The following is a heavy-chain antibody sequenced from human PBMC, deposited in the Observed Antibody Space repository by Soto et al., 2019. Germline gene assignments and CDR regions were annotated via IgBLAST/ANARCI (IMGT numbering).Heavy chain of an antibody. CDR1: GFTFSSYS. D-gene: IGHD3-3*01. CDR2: ISSSSSTI. J-gene: IGHJ4*02. Sequence: EVQLVESGGGLVQPGGSLRLSCAASGFTFSSYSMNWVRQAPGKGLEWVSYISSSSSTIYYADSVKGRFTISRDNAKNPLYLQMNSLRAEDTAVYYCARAALTYYDFWSGYYTAFDYWGQGTLVTVSS. V-gene: IGHV3-48*01. CDR3: ARAALTYYDFWSGYYTAFDY.